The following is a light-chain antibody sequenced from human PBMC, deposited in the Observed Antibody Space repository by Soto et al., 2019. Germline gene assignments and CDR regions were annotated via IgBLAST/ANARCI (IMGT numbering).Light chain of an antibody. V-gene: IGKV3-20*01. CDR1: QSVNSNY. CDR3: QHLNNYPPFT. J-gene: IGKJ3*01. Sequence: EIVLTQSPVTLSSSPGERATLSCRASQSVNSNYLAWYQQKRGQAPRLLIWGASIRASDLPDRFISGGSGTDFTLTISRLQPEDFATYYCQHLNNYPPFTFGPGTKVDLE. CDR2: GAS.